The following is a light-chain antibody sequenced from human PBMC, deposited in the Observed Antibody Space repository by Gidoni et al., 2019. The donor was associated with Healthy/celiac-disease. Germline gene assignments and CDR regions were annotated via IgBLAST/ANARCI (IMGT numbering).Light chain of an antibody. Sequence: DIQMTQSPSTLSASVGDRVTITCRASQSISSWLAWYQQKPGKAPKLLIYDASSLESGVPSRFSGSGSGTEFTLTISSRQPDDFATYYCQQYNSYSGTFXXXTKVEIK. CDR2: DAS. V-gene: IGKV1-5*01. J-gene: IGKJ1*01. CDR1: QSISSW. CDR3: QQYNSYSGT.